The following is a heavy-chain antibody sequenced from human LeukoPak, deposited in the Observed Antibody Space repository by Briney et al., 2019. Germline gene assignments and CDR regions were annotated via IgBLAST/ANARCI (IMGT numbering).Heavy chain of an antibody. Sequence: ASVKVSCKASGYTFTSYAMHWVRQAPGQRLEWMGWINAGNGNTKYSQKFQGRVTITADESTSTAYMELSSLRSEDTAVHYCAREYVYDILTGYYTWFDPWGQGTLVTVSS. CDR2: INAGNGNT. CDR1: GYTFTSYA. V-gene: IGHV1-3*01. J-gene: IGHJ5*02. CDR3: AREYVYDILTGYYTWFDP. D-gene: IGHD3-9*01.